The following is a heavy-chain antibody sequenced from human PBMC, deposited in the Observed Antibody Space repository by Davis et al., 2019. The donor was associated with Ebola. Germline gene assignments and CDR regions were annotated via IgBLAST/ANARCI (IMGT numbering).Heavy chain of an antibody. J-gene: IGHJ5*02. D-gene: IGHD2-8*01. CDR3: ARIVVLPVTNEGFRLRIDP. CDR1: GGSISYY. V-gene: IGHV4-59*08. CDR2: IYYSGST. Sequence: MPSETLSLTCTVSGGSISYYWSWIRQPPGKGLEWIGYIYYSGSTNYNPSLKSRVTISVDTSKNQFSLKLRSVTAADTAVYYCARIVVLPVTNEGFRLRIDPWGQGTLVTVSS.